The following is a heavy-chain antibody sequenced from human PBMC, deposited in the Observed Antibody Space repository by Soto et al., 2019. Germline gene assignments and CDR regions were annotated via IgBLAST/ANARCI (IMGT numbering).Heavy chain of an antibody. CDR1: GGTFSSYA. Sequence: ASVKVSCKXSGGTFSSYAISWVRQAPGQGLEWMGGIIPIFGTANYAQKFQGRVTITADKSTSTAYMELSSMRSEDTAVYYCAREQQRVPYSYYYYGMDVWGQGTTVTVSS. J-gene: IGHJ6*02. CDR3: AREQQRVPYSYYYYGMDV. D-gene: IGHD6-13*01. CDR2: IIPIFGTA. V-gene: IGHV1-69*06.